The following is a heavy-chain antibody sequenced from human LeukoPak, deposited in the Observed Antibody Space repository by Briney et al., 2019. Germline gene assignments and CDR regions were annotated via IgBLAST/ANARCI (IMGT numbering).Heavy chain of an antibody. V-gene: IGHV4-39*01. D-gene: IGHD2-21*01. J-gene: IGHJ5*02. CDR2: IYYSGST. Sequence: PSETLSLTCTVSGGSISSSSYYWGWIRQPPGKGLEWIGSIYYSGSTYYNPSLKSRVTISVDTSKNQFSLKLSSVTAADTAVYYCARGLFGWFDPWGQGTLVTVSS. CDR3: ARGLFGWFDP. CDR1: GGSISSSSYY.